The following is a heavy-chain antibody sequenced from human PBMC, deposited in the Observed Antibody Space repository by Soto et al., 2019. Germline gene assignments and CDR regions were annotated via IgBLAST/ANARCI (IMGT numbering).Heavy chain of an antibody. D-gene: IGHD5-18*01. CDR2: IVVGSGNT. V-gene: IGHV1-58*01. CDR3: AAYGYSYGYYYYGMDV. Sequence: SVKVSCKASGFTFTSSAVQWVRQARGQRLEWIGWIVVGSGNTNYAQKFQERVTITRDMSTSTAYMELSSLRSEDTAVYYCAAYGYSYGYYYYGMDVWGQGTTVTVSS. CDR1: GFTFTSSA. J-gene: IGHJ6*02.